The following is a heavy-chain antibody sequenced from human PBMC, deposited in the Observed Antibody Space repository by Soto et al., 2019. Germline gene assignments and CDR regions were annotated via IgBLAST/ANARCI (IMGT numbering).Heavy chain of an antibody. CDR1: GYRFSDYY. CDR3: ARESGGATATLDYYYFYIDV. Sequence: QVQLVQSGAEVKKPGASVTVSCKASGYRFSDYYLHWVRQAPGQGPEWMGWMNPNSGDTKDAQTFKGRVTMTRDTSVRTAFMELNWLKSDDTAVYYCARESGGATATLDYYYFYIDVWGIGTTVTVSS. CDR2: MNPNSGDT. V-gene: IGHV1-2*02. J-gene: IGHJ6*03. D-gene: IGHD5-12*01.